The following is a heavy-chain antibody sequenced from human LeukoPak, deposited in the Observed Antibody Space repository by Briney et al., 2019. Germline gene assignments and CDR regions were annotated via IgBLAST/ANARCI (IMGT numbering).Heavy chain of an antibody. J-gene: IGHJ4*02. CDR1: GFTFSGSA. V-gene: IGHV3-73*01. CDR3: TRLGSVRGVIDY. CDR2: IRSKANSYAT. Sequence: GGSLKLSCAASGFTFSGSAMHWVRQASGKGLEGVGRIRSKANSYATAYAASVKGRFTISRDDSKTTAYLQMNSLKTEDTAVYYCTRLGSVRGVIDYWGQGTLVTVSS. D-gene: IGHD3-10*01.